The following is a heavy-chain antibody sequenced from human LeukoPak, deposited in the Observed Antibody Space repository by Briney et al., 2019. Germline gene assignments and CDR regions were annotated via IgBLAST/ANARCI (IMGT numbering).Heavy chain of an antibody. Sequence: PGGSLRLSCAASGFTFSNASMNWVRQAPGKGLEWVSSISSSSSYIYYADSVKGRFTISRDNAKNSLYLQMNSLRAEDTAVYYCARDGSGSPGYWGQGTLVTVSS. J-gene: IGHJ4*02. V-gene: IGHV3-21*01. D-gene: IGHD3-10*01. CDR1: GFTFSNAS. CDR2: ISSSSSYI. CDR3: ARDGSGSPGY.